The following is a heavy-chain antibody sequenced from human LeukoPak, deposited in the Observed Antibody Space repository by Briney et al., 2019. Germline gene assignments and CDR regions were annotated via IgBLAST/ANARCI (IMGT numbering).Heavy chain of an antibody. Sequence: PSETLSLTCTVSGYSISSGYYWGWIRQPPGKGLEWIGSIYHSGSTYYNPSLKSRVTISVDTSKNQFSQKLSSVTAADTAVYYCARVSAMAQRFDYWGQGTLVTVSS. V-gene: IGHV4-38-2*02. CDR3: ARVSAMAQRFDY. CDR2: IYHSGST. CDR1: GYSISSGYY. D-gene: IGHD5-18*01. J-gene: IGHJ4*02.